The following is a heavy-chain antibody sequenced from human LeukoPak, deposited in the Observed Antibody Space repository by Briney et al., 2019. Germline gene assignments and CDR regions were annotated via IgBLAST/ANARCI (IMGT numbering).Heavy chain of an antibody. Sequence: SQTLSLTCAISGDSVSSNSAAWNWIRQSPSRGLEWLGRTYYRSKWYNDYAVSVKSRITINPDTSKNQFSLQLNSVTPEATAVYYCARDYAAAASYYYYGMDVWGKGTTVPVSS. CDR2: TYYRSKWYN. V-gene: IGHV6-1*01. CDR1: GDSVSSNSAA. CDR3: ARDYAAAASYYYYGMDV. J-gene: IGHJ6*04. D-gene: IGHD6-13*01.